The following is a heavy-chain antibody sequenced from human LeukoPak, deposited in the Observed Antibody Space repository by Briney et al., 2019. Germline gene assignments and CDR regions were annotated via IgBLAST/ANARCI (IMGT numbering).Heavy chain of an antibody. V-gene: IGHV4-39*07. D-gene: IGHD2-2*01. CDR2: IYYSGST. CDR1: GGSISSSSYY. Sequence: SETLSLTCTVSGGSISSSSYYWGWIRQPPGKGLEWIGSIYYSGSTYYNPSLKSRVTISVDTSKNQFSLKLSSVTAADTAVYYCARGVHDIVVVPAAFDAFDIWGQGTMVTVSS. CDR3: ARGVHDIVVVPAAFDAFDI. J-gene: IGHJ3*02.